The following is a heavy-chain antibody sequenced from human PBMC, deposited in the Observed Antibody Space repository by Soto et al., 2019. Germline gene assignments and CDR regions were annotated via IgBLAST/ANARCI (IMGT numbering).Heavy chain of an antibody. Sequence: QVQLQQWGAGLLKPSETLSLTCAVYGGSFSGYYWSWIRQPPGKGLEWMGEINHSGSTNYNPSLKSRVTISVDTSKNQFSLKLSSVTAADTAVYYCARGGWGLLWFGESSGWFDPWGQGTLVTVSS. D-gene: IGHD3-10*01. V-gene: IGHV4-34*01. CDR1: GGSFSGYY. J-gene: IGHJ5*02. CDR2: INHSGST. CDR3: ARGGWGLLWFGESSGWFDP.